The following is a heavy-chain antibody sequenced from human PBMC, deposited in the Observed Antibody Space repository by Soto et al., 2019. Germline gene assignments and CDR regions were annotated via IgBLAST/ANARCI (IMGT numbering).Heavy chain of an antibody. CDR1: GFTFSNYW. CDR3: AKGPPRSLLPFDY. J-gene: IGHJ4*02. D-gene: IGHD3-22*01. CDR2: INIDGSDT. Sequence: QPGGSLRLSCAASGFTFSNYWMHWVRQTPGMGLVWVSHINIDGSDTTYADSVRGRFTISRDNSKNTLYLQMNSLRAEDTAVYYCAKGPPRSLLPFDYWGQGTLVTVSS. V-gene: IGHV3-74*01.